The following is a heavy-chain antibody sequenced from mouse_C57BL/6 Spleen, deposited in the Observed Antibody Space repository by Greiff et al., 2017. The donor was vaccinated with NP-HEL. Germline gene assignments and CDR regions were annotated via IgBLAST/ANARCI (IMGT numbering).Heavy chain of an antibody. CDR2: IDPSDSYT. Sequence: QVQLQQPGAELVMPGASVKLSCKASGYTFTSYWMHWVKQRPGQGLEWIGEIDPSDSYTNYKYKFKGKSTLTVDKSSSTAYMQLSSLTSEDSAVYYCARGTTVVFDYWGQGTTLTVAS. J-gene: IGHJ2*01. D-gene: IGHD1-1*01. CDR1: GYTFTSYW. CDR3: ARGTTVVFDY. V-gene: IGHV1-69*01.